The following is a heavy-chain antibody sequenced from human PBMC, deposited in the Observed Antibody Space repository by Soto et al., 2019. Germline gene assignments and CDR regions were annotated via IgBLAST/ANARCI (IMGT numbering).Heavy chain of an antibody. J-gene: IGHJ3*02. CDR2: INPNSGGT. CDR1: GYTFTGYY. CDR3: ARAEVGDIVVVPAAIFAFDI. Sequence: ASVKVSCTASGYTFTGYYMHWVRQAPGQGLEWMGWINPNSGGTNYAQKFQGWVTMTRDTSISTAYMELSRLRSDDTAVYYCARAEVGDIVVVPAAIFAFDIWGQGTMVTVSS. V-gene: IGHV1-2*04. D-gene: IGHD2-2*01.